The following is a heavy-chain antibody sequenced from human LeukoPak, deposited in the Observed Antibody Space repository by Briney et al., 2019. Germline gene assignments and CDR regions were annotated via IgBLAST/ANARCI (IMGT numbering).Heavy chain of an antibody. CDR2: INQDGSDK. V-gene: IGHV3-7*01. CDR1: GFSFSTYW. D-gene: IGHD3-16*01. J-gene: IGHJ6*02. Sequence: PGGSLRLSCAASGFSFSTYWMSWVRQAPGKGLEWVANINQDGSDKYYVDSVKGRFTISRDNAKNSLYLQMNSLRAEDTAVYFCARDVGGVYDYGMDVWGQGTTVTVSS. CDR3: ARDVGGVYDYGMDV.